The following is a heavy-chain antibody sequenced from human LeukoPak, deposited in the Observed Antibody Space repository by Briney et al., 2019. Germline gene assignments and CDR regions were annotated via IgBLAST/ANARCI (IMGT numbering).Heavy chain of an antibody. Sequence: ASVKVSCKASGYTFTSYDINWVRQATGQGLEWMGWMNPNSGNTNYAQKLQGRVTMTTDTSTSTAYMELRSLRSDDTAVYYCARDGGVGYYDSSGYYLDAFDIWGQGTMVTVSS. D-gene: IGHD3-22*01. CDR3: ARDGGVGYYDSSGYYLDAFDI. CDR1: GYTFTSYD. V-gene: IGHV1-18*01. CDR2: MNPNSGNT. J-gene: IGHJ3*02.